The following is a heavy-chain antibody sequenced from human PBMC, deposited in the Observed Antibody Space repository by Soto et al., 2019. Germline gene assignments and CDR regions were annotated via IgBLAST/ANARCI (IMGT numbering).Heavy chain of an antibody. CDR2: IYYSGST. J-gene: IGHJ4*02. D-gene: IGHD4-17*01. Sequence: QVQLQESGPGLVKPSETLSLTCTVSGGSISSYYWSWIRQPPGKGLEWIGYIYYSGSTNYNPSLKSRVTISVDTSNNQFSLKLSSVTAADTAVYYCARHALTTVTTFDYWGQGTLVTVSS. V-gene: IGHV4-59*08. CDR3: ARHALTTVTTFDY. CDR1: GGSISSYY.